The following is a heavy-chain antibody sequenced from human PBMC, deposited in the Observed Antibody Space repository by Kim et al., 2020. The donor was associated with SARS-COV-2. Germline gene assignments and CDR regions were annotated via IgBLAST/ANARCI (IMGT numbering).Heavy chain of an antibody. CDR2: IIPIFGTA. D-gene: IGHD3-3*01. CDR3: ARDVGNGYYGDDYYYYYGMDV. Sequence: SVKVSCKASGGTFSSYAISWVRQAPGQGLEWMGGIIPIFGTANYAQKFQGRVTITADESTSTAYMELSSLRSEDTAVYYCARDVGNGYYGDDYYYYYGMDVWGQGTTVTVSS. CDR1: GGTFSSYA. V-gene: IGHV1-69*13. J-gene: IGHJ6*02.